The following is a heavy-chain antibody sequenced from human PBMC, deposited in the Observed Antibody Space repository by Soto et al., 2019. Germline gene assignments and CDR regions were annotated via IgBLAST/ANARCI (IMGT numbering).Heavy chain of an antibody. D-gene: IGHD3-22*01. Sequence: QVQLVQSGAEVKKPGSSVKVSCKASGGTFSSYTISWMRQAPGQGLGWMGRIIPISGIENYAPKFQGRVTITADKSTSTAYMELSSLRSEDTAVYYCAGGDYDSSGYYGYWGQGTLVTVSS. CDR1: GGTFSSYT. V-gene: IGHV1-69*02. CDR3: AGGDYDSSGYYGY. CDR2: IIPISGIE. J-gene: IGHJ4*02.